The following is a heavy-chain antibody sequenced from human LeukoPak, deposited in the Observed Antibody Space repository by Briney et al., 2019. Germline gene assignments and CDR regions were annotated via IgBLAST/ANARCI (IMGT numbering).Heavy chain of an antibody. V-gene: IGHV4-59*01. D-gene: IGHD1-7*01. CDR2: IYYSGST. CDR3: ARGPVGGTTYNDGDAFDI. CDR1: GGSISRYC. Sequence: PSETLSLTCTVSGGSISRYCWSWIRQPPGKGLEWIGYIYYSGSTNYNPSLKSRVTISVDTSKNQFSLKLSSVTAADTAVYYCARGPVGGTTYNDGDAFDIWGQGTMVTVSS. J-gene: IGHJ3*02.